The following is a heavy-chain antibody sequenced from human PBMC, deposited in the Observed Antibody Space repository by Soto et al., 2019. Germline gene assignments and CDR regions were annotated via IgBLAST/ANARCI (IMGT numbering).Heavy chain of an antibody. D-gene: IGHD2-15*01. V-gene: IGHV3-30-3*01. J-gene: IGHJ4*02. CDR2: ISYDGSNK. Sequence: QVQLVESGGGVVKPGSSRRLSFEASGLTFISYPSHWVPQAQGKGLEWVAVISYDGSNKYYADSVKGRFTISRDNSKNTLYLQMNSLRAEDTAVYYCARGVIAHFDYWGQGTLVTVSS. CDR3: ARGVIAHFDY. CDR1: GLTFISYP.